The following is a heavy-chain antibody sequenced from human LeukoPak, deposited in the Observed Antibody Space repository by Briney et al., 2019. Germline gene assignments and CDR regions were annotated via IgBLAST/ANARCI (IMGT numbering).Heavy chain of an antibody. CDR3: ARGGGWYVEIDY. CDR2: ISSSSSYI. Sequence: GGSLRLSCAASGFTFSSYSMNWVRQAPGKGLEWVSSISSSSSYIYYADSVKGRFTISRDNAKNSLYLQMNSLRAEDTAVYYCARGGGWYVEIDYWGQGTLVTVSS. V-gene: IGHV3-21*01. J-gene: IGHJ4*02. D-gene: IGHD6-19*01. CDR1: GFTFSSYS.